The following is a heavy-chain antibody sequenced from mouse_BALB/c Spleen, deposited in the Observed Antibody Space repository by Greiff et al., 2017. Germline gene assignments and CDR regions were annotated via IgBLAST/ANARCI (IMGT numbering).Heavy chain of an antibody. CDR3: ARSLYGYDEAY. CDR1: GFTFSSFG. Sequence: EVQLQESGGGLVQPGGSRKLSCAASGFTFSSFGMHWVRQAPEKGLEWVAYISSGSSTIYYADTVKGRFTISRDNPKNTLFLQMTSLRAEDTAMYYCARSLYGYDEAYWGQGTLVTVSA. CDR2: ISSGSSTI. D-gene: IGHD2-2*01. V-gene: IGHV5-17*02. J-gene: IGHJ3*01.